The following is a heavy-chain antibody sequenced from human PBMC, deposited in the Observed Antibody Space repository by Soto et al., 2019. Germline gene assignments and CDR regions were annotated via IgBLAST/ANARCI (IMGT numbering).Heavy chain of an antibody. CDR2: ISYDGSNK. V-gene: IGHV3-30-3*01. D-gene: IGHD2-15*01. CDR3: ARDALGRTHQDIVVVVAIYYFDY. Sequence: QVQLVESGGGVVQPGRSLRLSCAASGFTFSSYAMHWVRQAPGKGLEWVAVISYDGSNKYYADSVKGRFTISRDNSKNTLYLQMNSLRAEDTAVYYCARDALGRTHQDIVVVVAIYYFDYWGQGTLVTVSS. J-gene: IGHJ4*02. CDR1: GFTFSSYA.